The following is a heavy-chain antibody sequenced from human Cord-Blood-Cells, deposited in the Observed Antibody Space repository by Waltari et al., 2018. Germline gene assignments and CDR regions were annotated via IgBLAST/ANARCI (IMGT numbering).Heavy chain of an antibody. CDR3: ARGSFRSVY. CDR1: GLPFSSYW. Sequence: DVQLVESGGGLVQPGGSLSVSCAASGLPFSSYWLRWVRQATGKGVEWVANIKQDGSEKYYVDSVKGRFTISRDNAKNSLYLQMNSLRAEDTAVYYCARGSFRSVYWGQGTLVTVSS. CDR2: IKQDGSEK. V-gene: IGHV3-7*01. J-gene: IGHJ4*02. D-gene: IGHD6-6*01.